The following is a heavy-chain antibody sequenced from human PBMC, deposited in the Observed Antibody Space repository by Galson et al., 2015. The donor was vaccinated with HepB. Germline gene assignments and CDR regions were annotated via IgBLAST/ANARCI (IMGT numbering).Heavy chain of an antibody. J-gene: IGHJ4*02. CDR3: AREEIRGYSYGYFDY. Sequence: SLRLSCAASGFTFSRYAMHWVRQAPGKGLEWVAVISYDGSNKYYADSVKGRFTISRDNSKNTLYLQMNSLRAEDTAVYYCAREEIRGYSYGYFDYWGQGTLVTVSS. D-gene: IGHD5-18*01. CDR1: GFTFSRYA. V-gene: IGHV3-30-3*01. CDR2: ISYDGSNK.